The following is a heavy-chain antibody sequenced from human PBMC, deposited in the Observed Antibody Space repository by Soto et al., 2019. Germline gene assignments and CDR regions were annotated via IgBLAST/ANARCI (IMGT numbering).Heavy chain of an antibody. J-gene: IGHJ4*01. CDR3: AKGSSTTNFSYFDY. Sequence: EVQLVESGGGLVQPGRSLRLSCGASGFTFDDYAMHWVRQAPGKGLEWVSSISWNSGNIGYADSVKGRFIISRDNAKNSLYLQMNSLRPEDTALYYCAKGSSTTNFSYFDYWGHGTLVTVSS. D-gene: IGHD2-2*01. V-gene: IGHV3-9*01. CDR1: GFTFDDYA. CDR2: ISWNSGNI.